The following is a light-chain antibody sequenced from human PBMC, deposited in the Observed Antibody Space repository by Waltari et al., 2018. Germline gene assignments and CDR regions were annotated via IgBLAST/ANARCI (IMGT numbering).Light chain of an antibody. V-gene: IGLV3-1*01. J-gene: IGLJ2*01. CDR1: KLETKY. CDR3: QACDSASAVV. CDR2: QDS. Sequence: SDELTPPPSLSVSPGQTASIPCSGDKLETKYVCWYQHRPGHSHLLVIYQDSSRPSGIPERFSGSNSGNTATLTVSGTQARDEADYYCQACDSASAVVFGGGTKLIVL.